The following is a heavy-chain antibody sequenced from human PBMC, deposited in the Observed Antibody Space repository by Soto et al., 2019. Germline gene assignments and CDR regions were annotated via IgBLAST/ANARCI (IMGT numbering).Heavy chain of an antibody. CDR2: IYYSGST. D-gene: IGHD1-26*01. V-gene: IGHV4-59*01. CDR3: ARVGTYYKDFDY. Sequence: SETLSLTCTVSGGSISSYYWSWIRQPPGKGLEWIGYIYYSGSTNYNPSLKSRVTISVDTSKNQFSLKLSSVTAADTAVYYCARVGTYYKDFDYWGQGTLVTVSS. CDR1: GGSISSYY. J-gene: IGHJ4*02.